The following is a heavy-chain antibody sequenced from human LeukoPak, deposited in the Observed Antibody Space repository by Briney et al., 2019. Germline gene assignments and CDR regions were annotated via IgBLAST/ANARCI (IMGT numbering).Heavy chain of an antibody. V-gene: IGHV3-30*02. D-gene: IGHD1-1*01. CDR2: IRYDGSNK. CDR1: GFTFSSYG. J-gene: IGHJ3*02. Sequence: GGSLRLSCSASGFTFSSYGMHWVRQAPGKGLEWVAFIRYDGSNKYYADSVKGRFTISRDNSKNTLYLQMNSLRAEDTAVYYCAKDLPSWNDGNDAFDIWGQGTMVTVSS. CDR3: AKDLPSWNDGNDAFDI.